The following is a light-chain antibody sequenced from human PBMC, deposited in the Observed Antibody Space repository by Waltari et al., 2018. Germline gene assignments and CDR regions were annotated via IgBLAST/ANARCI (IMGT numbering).Light chain of an antibody. CDR2: KAS. CDR3: QQYNSYSLLT. V-gene: IGKV1-5*03. CDR1: QCISNW. J-gene: IGKJ4*01. Sequence: DIQMTQSPSTLSASVGDRVTITCRASQCISNWLAWYQQKPGKAPKLLIYKASTLESGVPSRFSGSGSGTEFTLTISSLQPDDFATYYYQQYNSYSLLTFGGGTKVEIK.